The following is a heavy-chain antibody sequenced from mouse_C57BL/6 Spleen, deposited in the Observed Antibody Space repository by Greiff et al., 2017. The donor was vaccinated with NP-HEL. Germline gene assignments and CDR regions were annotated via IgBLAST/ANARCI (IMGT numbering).Heavy chain of an antibody. Sequence: EVQGVESGEGLVKPGGSLKLSCAASGFTFSSYAMSWVRQTPEKRLEWVAYISSGGDYIYYADTVKGRFTISRDNTRNTLYLQMSSLKSEDTAMYYCTSSNWDGRWDYWGQGTTLTVSS. J-gene: IGHJ2*01. CDR1: GFTFSSYA. V-gene: IGHV5-9-1*02. D-gene: IGHD4-1*01. CDR2: ISSGGDYI. CDR3: TSSNWDGRWDY.